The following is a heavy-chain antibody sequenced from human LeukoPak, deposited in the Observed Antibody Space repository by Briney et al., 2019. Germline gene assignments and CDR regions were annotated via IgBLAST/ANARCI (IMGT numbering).Heavy chain of an antibody. CDR2: ISGSGGST. CDR1: GFTFSNYA. CDR3: AKESSSYGSYYYYMDV. J-gene: IGHJ6*03. D-gene: IGHD3-10*01. Sequence: GGSLRLSCATSGFTFSNYAMSWVRQAPGKGLEWVSAISGSGGSTYYADSVKGRFTISRNTSKNALYLQMNNLRADDTAVYYCAKESSSYGSYYYYMDVWAKGTTVTVSS. V-gene: IGHV3-23*01.